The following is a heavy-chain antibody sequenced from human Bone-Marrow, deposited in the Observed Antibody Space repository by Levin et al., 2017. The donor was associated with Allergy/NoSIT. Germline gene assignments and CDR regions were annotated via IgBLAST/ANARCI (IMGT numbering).Heavy chain of an antibody. J-gene: IGHJ4*02. V-gene: IGHV3-30*18. D-gene: IGHD3-10*01. CDR2: ISYDGSNK. CDR1: GFTFSSYG. CDR3: AKEGLATDSAGESPLD. Sequence: GGSLRLSCAASGFTFSSYGMHWVRQAPGKGLEWVAVISYDGSNKYYADSVKGRFTISRDNSKNTLYLQMNSLRAEDTAVYYCAKEGLATDSAGESPLDWGQGTLVTVSS.